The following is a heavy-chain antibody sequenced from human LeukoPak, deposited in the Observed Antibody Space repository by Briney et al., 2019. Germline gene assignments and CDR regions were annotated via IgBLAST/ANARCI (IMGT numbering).Heavy chain of an antibody. CDR3: ARRYCSGGSCYSDDAFDI. CDR2: MNPNSGNT. J-gene: IGHJ3*02. Sequence: ASVKVSCKASGYTFTSYDINWVRQATGQGLEWMGWMNPNSGNTGYAQKFQGRVTMTRNTSISTAYMELSSLRSEDTAVYHCARRYCSGGSCYSDDAFDIWGQGTMVTVSS. V-gene: IGHV1-8*01. CDR1: GYTFTSYD. D-gene: IGHD2-15*01.